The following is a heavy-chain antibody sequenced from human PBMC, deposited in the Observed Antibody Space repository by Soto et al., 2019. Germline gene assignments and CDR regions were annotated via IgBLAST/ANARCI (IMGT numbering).Heavy chain of an antibody. V-gene: IGHV3-23*01. D-gene: IGHD6-25*01. CDR3: AKEPGGPHWYFYL. Sequence: PGGSLRLSCAASGFTFSTYAMNWVRQAPGKGLEWVSGISGSGVYTYYADSVKGRFTISRDNSKNTLYLQMNSLRAEDTAVYNCAKEPGGPHWYFYLWGRRTPVPVSS. J-gene: IGHJ2*01. CDR1: GFTFSTYA. CDR2: ISGSGVYT.